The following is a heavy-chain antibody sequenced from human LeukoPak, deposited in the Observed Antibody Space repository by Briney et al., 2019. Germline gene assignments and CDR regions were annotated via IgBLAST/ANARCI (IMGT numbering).Heavy chain of an antibody. D-gene: IGHD5-18*01. Sequence: GGSLRLSCAASGFTFDDYGMSWVRQAPGKGLEWVSGINWNGGSTGYADSVKGRFTISRNNAKNSLYLQMNSLRAEDTALYYCAREGAIQLWTGFDYWGQGTRVTVSS. CDR1: GFTFDDYG. CDR3: AREGAIQLWTGFDY. V-gene: IGHV3-20*04. CDR2: INWNGGST. J-gene: IGHJ4*02.